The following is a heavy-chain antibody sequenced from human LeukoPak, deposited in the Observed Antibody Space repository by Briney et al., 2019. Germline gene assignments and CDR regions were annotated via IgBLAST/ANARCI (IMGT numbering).Heavy chain of an antibody. Sequence: GGSLRLSCAASGFTFSSYAMHWVRQAPGKGLEWVAVISYDGSNKYYADSVKGRFTISRDNSKNTLYLQMNCLRAEDTAVYYCAREYYYDSSGYFDYWGQGTLVTVSS. CDR1: GFTFSSYA. V-gene: IGHV3-30-3*01. J-gene: IGHJ4*02. CDR3: AREYYYDSSGYFDY. D-gene: IGHD3-22*01. CDR2: ISYDGSNK.